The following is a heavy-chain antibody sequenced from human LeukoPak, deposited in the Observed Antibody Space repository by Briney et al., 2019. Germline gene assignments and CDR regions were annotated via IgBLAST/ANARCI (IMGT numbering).Heavy chain of an antibody. CDR2: ISISSTYI. D-gene: IGHD1-26*01. Sequence: GGSLRLSCAASGFIFSSYSMNWVRQAPGKGLEWVSSISISSTYIYYADSVKGRFTTSRDNAKNTVYLQMNSLKAEDTAVYYCARVWYSGSYYYHYYMDVWGKGTTVTISS. CDR1: GFIFSSYS. CDR3: ARVWYSGSYYYHYYMDV. J-gene: IGHJ6*03. V-gene: IGHV3-21*01.